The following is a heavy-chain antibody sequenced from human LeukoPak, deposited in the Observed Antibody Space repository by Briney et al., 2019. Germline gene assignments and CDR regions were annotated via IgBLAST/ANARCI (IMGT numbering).Heavy chain of an antibody. Sequence: GGSLRLSGVGSGFTDYAIHWVRQAPGKVLEWVAGISYDGSYRYYADSVKGRFTISRDNSKNTLYLEMNRLRAEDTAVYYCAKSFGGSAAGDYWGQGTLVTVSS. CDR1: GFTDYA. D-gene: IGHD3-3*01. V-gene: IGHV3-30*04. J-gene: IGHJ4*02. CDR3: AKSFGGSAAGDY. CDR2: ISYDGSYR.